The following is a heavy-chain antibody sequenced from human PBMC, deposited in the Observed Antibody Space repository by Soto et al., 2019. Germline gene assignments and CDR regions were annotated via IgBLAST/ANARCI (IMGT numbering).Heavy chain of an antibody. CDR2: ISGGGGGST. Sequence: GGSLRLSCAASGFTFSSYAMNWVRQAPGKGLEWVSAISGGGGGSTYYADSVKGRFTISRDNSKNTPYMQMDSLRAEDTAVYYCAKGNLGYCSSSSCFSDYWSQGTLVTVSS. V-gene: IGHV3-23*01. CDR1: GFTFSSYA. D-gene: IGHD2-2*01. CDR3: AKGNLGYCSSSSCFSDY. J-gene: IGHJ4*02.